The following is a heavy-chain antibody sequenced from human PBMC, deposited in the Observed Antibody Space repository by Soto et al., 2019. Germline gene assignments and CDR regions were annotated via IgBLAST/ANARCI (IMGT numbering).Heavy chain of an antibody. Sequence: EVQLLESGGGLVQPGGSLRLSCAASGFTFTNYVMSWVRQAPGKGLEWVSVISGSGSSTYYADSVKGRFTISRDNSKNPLQLQMNSRRAEDTAVYYCAKKSLGTYFDYWGQGTLVTVSS. D-gene: IGHD7-27*01. CDR3: AKKSLGTYFDY. V-gene: IGHV3-23*01. CDR1: GFTFTNYV. CDR2: ISGSGSST. J-gene: IGHJ4*02.